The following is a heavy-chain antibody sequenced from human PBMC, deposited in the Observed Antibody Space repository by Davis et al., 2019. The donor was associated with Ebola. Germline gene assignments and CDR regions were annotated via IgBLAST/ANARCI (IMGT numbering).Heavy chain of an antibody. CDR3: ARGWLRSAFDQ. J-gene: IGHJ4*02. D-gene: IGHD5-12*01. Sequence: HSQTLSLTCAISGDSVSRTSGAWNWIRQSPSRGLEWLGRTYYSSKWYNESALSVKSRITISADTAKNQLSLHLNSVTPEDTAVYYCARGWLRSAFDQWGQGTLVTVSS. V-gene: IGHV6-1*01. CDR2: TYYSSKWYN. CDR1: GDSVSRTSGA.